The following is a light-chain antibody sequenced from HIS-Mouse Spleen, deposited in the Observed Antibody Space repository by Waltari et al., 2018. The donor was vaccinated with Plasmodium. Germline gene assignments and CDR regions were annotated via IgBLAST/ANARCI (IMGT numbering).Light chain of an antibody. CDR2: DAS. Sequence: EIVLTQSPATLSLSPGERATLSCRASQSVSSYLAWYQQKPRQAPRLLIYDASKRATGIPARFSGSGSGTDFTLTISSLEPEDFAVYYCQQRSNWPRVLTFGGGTKVEIK. V-gene: IGKV3-11*01. CDR1: QSVSSY. J-gene: IGKJ4*01. CDR3: QQRSNWPRVLT.